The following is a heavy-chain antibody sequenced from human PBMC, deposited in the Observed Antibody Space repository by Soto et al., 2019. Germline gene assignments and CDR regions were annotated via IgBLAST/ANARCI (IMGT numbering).Heavy chain of an antibody. Sequence: ASLKVACKASGYTFTSYAMHWVRQAPGQRLEWMGWINAGNGNTKYSQKFQGRVTITRDTSASTAYMELSSLRSEDTAVYYCARSDKLGGYYYYSGMDVWGQGTTVPVSS. J-gene: IGHJ6*02. CDR1: GYTFTSYA. CDR3: ARSDKLGGYYYYSGMDV. CDR2: INAGNGNT. D-gene: IGHD6-6*01. V-gene: IGHV1-3*01.